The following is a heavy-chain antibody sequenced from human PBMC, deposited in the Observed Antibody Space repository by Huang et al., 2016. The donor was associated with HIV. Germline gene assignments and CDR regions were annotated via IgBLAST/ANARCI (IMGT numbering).Heavy chain of an antibody. Sequence: QIQLMQSGPELTPPGASVKVSCKASGYTFTSYCITWVRQAPGQGPEWLGRISASSGDTEYAQKFQGRVTLTTDTSTNIAYMELRSLRSDDTAKYYCARDPKYHRIGYYRQRRGIDIWGQGTMVIVSS. J-gene: IGHJ3*02. CDR1: GYTFTSYC. V-gene: IGHV1-18*01. CDR2: ISASSGDT. D-gene: IGHD3-22*01. CDR3: ARDPKYHRIGYYRQRRGIDI.